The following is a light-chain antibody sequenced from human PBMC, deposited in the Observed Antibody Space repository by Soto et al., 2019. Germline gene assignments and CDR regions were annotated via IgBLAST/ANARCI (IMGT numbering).Light chain of an antibody. CDR3: SSYTSRSTEV. J-gene: IGLJ2*01. CDR1: SSDVGGYNY. Sequence: QSALTQPRSVSGSPGQSVTISCTGTSSDVGGYNYVSWYQQHPGKAPKLMIYDVSKRPSGVSNRFSGSKSGNTASLTISGLQAEDEADYYCSSYTSRSTEVFGGGTKLTVL. V-gene: IGLV2-11*01. CDR2: DVS.